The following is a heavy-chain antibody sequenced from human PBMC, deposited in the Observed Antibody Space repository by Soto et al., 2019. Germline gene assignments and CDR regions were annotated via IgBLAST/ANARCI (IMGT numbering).Heavy chain of an antibody. CDR2: IFYTGST. CDR1: DGSISTYY. D-gene: IGHD4-17*01. Sequence: SETLSLTCTVSDGSISTYYWGWIRQPPGKGLEWIGYIFYTGSTNYNPSLKSRVTISVDTSKNQFSLKLSSVTAADTAVYYCARPTLYGDSILDAFDIWGQGTMVTVSS. J-gene: IGHJ3*02. CDR3: ARPTLYGDSILDAFDI. V-gene: IGHV4-59*08.